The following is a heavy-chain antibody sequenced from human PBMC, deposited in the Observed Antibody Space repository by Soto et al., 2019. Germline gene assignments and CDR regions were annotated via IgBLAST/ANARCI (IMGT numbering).Heavy chain of an antibody. D-gene: IGHD3-10*02. Sequence: VKVSCKASGYTFSNYDITWVRQAPGQGLEWMGWISAYNGNINYSQKIQDRVTMTTDTSTTTAYMELRSLRSDDTAVYYCARASEDVRGVIIWLDPWGQGTLVTVSS. CDR2: ISAYNGNI. CDR3: ARASEDVRGVIIWLDP. V-gene: IGHV1-18*01. CDR1: GYTFSNYD. J-gene: IGHJ5*02.